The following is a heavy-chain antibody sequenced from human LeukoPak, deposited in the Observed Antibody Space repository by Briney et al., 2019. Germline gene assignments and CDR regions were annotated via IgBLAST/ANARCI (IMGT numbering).Heavy chain of an antibody. CDR3: ARGSRITMVRGVYFDY. J-gene: IGHJ4*02. CDR1: GGSISSYY. CDR2: IYYSGST. V-gene: IGHV4-59*08. D-gene: IGHD3-10*01. Sequence: SETLSLTCTVSGGSISSYYWSWIRQPPGKGLEWIGYIYYSGSTNYNPSLKSRVTISVDTSKNQFSLKLGSVTAADTAVYYCARGSRITMVRGVYFDYWGQGTLVTVSS.